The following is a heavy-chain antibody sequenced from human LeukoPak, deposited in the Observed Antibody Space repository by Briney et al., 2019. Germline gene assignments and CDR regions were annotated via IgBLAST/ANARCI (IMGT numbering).Heavy chain of an antibody. V-gene: IGHV3-23*01. CDR3: AKDLTSWVVVVEG. CDR1: GFTFSSYA. J-gene: IGHJ4*02. D-gene: IGHD2-2*01. CDR2: ISGSGDST. Sequence: GGSLRLSCAASGFTFSSYAMSWVRQAPGKGLEWVSAISGSGDSTYYADSAKGRFTISRDNSKNTLYLQMNSLRAEDTAVYYCAKDLTSWVVVVEGWGQGTLVTVSS.